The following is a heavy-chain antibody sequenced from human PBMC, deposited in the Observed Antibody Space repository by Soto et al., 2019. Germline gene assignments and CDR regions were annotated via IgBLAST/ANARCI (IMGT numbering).Heavy chain of an antibody. CDR2: ISAYNGNT. J-gene: IGHJ4*02. D-gene: IGHD3-3*01. Sequence: ASVKVSCKASGYTFTIYGISWVVQSPLRWREGMGWISAYNGNTNYAQKLQGRVTMTTDTSTSTAYMELRSLRSDDTAVYYCARDYLGTYYDFWSGYLYFDYWGQGTLVTVSS. CDR3: ARDYLGTYYDFWSGYLYFDY. CDR1: GYTFTIYG. V-gene: IGHV1-18*01.